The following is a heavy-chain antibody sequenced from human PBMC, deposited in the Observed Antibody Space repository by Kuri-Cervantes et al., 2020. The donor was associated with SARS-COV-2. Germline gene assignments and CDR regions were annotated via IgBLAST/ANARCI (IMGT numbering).Heavy chain of an antibody. J-gene: IGHJ5*02. V-gene: IGHV3-30*18. CDR2: ISYDGSAR. D-gene: IGHD6-19*01. Sequence: LSLTCAASGFTFSSYAMSWVRQAPGKGLEWVAVISYDGSARYYADSVKGRFTISRDNSKNTLYLQLNSLTPEDTAVYHCAKPSVAREYSWFDPWGQGTLVTVSS. CDR1: GFTFSSYA. CDR3: AKPSVAREYSWFDP.